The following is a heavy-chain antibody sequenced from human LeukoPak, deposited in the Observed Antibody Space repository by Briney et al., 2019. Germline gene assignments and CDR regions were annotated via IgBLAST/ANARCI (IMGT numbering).Heavy chain of an antibody. CDR2: ISSSSSYI. D-gene: IGHD3-22*01. CDR3: ARGTYYYDSSGPLDY. J-gene: IGHJ4*02. V-gene: IGHV3-21*01. Sequence: GGSLRLSCAAFGFTFSSYSMNWVRQAPGKGLEWVSSISSSSSYIYYADSVKGRFTISRDNAKNSLYLQMNSLRAEDTAVYYCARGTYYYDSSGPLDYWGQGTLVTVSS. CDR1: GFTFSSYS.